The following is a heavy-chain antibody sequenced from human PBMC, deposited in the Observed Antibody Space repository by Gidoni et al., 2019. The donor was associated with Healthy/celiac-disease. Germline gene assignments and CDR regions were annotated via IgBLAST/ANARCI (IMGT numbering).Heavy chain of an antibody. CDR1: GGSFSGYY. CDR3: ARGVPSSGYYDSSGYYTLKYYYYYGMDV. CDR2: INHSGKT. Sequence: QVQLQQWGAGLLKPSETLSLTCAVYGGSFSGYYWRWIRQTPGKGLEWIGEINHSGKTNYNPSLKRRVTISVDTSKKQCSLKLSSVTAADTAVYYCARGVPSSGYYDSSGYYTLKYYYYYGMDVWGQGTTVTVSS. J-gene: IGHJ6*02. V-gene: IGHV4-34*01. D-gene: IGHD3-22*01.